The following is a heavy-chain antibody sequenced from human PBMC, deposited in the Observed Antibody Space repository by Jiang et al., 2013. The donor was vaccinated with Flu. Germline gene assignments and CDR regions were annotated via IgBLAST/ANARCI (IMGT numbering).Heavy chain of an antibody. CDR3: AISQNWGSHFHY. Sequence: PGLVKPSETLSLTCTVSGGSISRNYWSWIRQPPGKGLEWIGYIFSSGNTYYNPSLKSRVTISVDTSKNQFSLRLRSVTAADTAVYYCAISQNWGSHFHYWGQGTLVTVSS. V-gene: IGHV4-59*08. CDR1: GGSISRNY. J-gene: IGHJ4*02. CDR2: IFSSGNT. D-gene: IGHD7-27*01.